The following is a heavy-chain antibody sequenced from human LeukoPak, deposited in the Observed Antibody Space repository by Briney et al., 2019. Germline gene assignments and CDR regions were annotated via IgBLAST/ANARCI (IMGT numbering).Heavy chain of an antibody. CDR3: AEEKDLDYYYYMDV. CDR1: GFTFSSYG. V-gene: IGHV3-33*03. CDR2: IWYDGSNK. J-gene: IGHJ6*03. Sequence: GGSLRLSCAASGFTFSSYGMHWVRQAPGKGLEWVAVIWYDGSNKYYADSVKGRFTISRDNSKNTLYLQMNSLRAEDTAVYYCAEEKDLDYYYYMDVWGKGTTVTVSS.